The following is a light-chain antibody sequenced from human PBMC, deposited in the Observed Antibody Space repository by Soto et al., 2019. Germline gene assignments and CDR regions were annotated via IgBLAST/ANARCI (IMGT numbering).Light chain of an antibody. CDR1: QSIISW. CDR3: QQYNSYPYT. J-gene: IGKJ2*01. Sequence: DIQMTQSPSPLSPSVGDRATITCGPSQSIISWLAWYQQKPGKAPKLLIFKASSLESGVPSRFSGSGSGTEFTLTISSLQPDDFATYYCQQYNSYPYTFGQGTKLEIK. V-gene: IGKV1-5*03. CDR2: KAS.